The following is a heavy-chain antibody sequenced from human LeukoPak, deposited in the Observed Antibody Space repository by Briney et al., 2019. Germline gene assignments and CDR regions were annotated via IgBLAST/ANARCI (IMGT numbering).Heavy chain of an antibody. Sequence: ASVKVSCKASGYTFTSYDFNWVRQATGQGLEWMGWMNPNSGNTGYAQKFQGRVTMTRNTSISTAYMELSSLRSEDTAVYYCARGRGIYYYYGMDVWGQGTTVTVSS. D-gene: IGHD1-14*01. CDR2: MNPNSGNT. J-gene: IGHJ6*02. CDR1: GYTFTSYD. CDR3: ARGRGIYYYYGMDV. V-gene: IGHV1-8*01.